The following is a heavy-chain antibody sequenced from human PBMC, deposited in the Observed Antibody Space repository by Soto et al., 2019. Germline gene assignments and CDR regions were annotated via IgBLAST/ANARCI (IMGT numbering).Heavy chain of an antibody. D-gene: IGHD6-25*01. CDR3: ARRDSIGYYGMDV. CDR2: IYPGDSDT. CDR1: GYSFTSYW. Sequence: GESLKISCQGSGYSFTSYWIGWVRQMPGKGLEWMGIIYPGDSDTRYSPSFQGQVTISADKSISTAYLRWSSLKASDTAMYYCARRDSIGYYGMDVWGQGTTVTVSS. J-gene: IGHJ6*02. V-gene: IGHV5-51*01.